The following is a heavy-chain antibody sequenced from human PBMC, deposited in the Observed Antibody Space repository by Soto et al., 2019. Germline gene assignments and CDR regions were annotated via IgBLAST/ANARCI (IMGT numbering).Heavy chain of an antibody. V-gene: IGHV1-8*01. CDR3: ARAVHYYYDSSGYYYGVFYFDY. CDR2: LNLNSGNT. D-gene: IGHD3-22*01. Sequence: QVQLVQSGAEVKKPGASVKVSCKASGYTFTSYDINWVRQATGQGLEWMGWLNLNSGNTGYAQKFQGRVTMTRNTSISTAYMEVSSLRSEDTAVYYCARAVHYYYDSSGYYYGVFYFDYWGQGTLVTVSS. J-gene: IGHJ4*01. CDR1: GYTFTSYD.